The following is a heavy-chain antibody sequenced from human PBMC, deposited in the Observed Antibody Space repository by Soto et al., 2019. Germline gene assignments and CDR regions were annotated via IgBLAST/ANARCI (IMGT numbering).Heavy chain of an antibody. CDR1: GFTFSSYA. Sequence: EVQLLESGGGLVQPGGSLRLSCAASGFTFSSYAMSWVRQAPGKGLEWVSAISGSGGSTYYADSVKGRFTISRDNSKNTLYLQMNSLRAEDTAVYYCAKDPWGQSGYDGHFDYWGQGTLVTVSS. D-gene: IGHD5-12*01. CDR2: ISGSGGST. J-gene: IGHJ4*02. CDR3: AKDPWGQSGYDGHFDY. V-gene: IGHV3-23*01.